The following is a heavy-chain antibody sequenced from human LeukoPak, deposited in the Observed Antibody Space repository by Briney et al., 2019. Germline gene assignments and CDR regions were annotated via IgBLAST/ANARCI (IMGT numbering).Heavy chain of an antibody. Sequence: SETLSLTCIVSGGSISSISSNNYHWGWIRQPPGKGLEWIGSIYYSGSTYYNPSLKSRVTISVDTSKNQFSLKLSSVTAADTAVYYCARVPGYCSGGSCYYFYFDYWGQGTLVTVSS. CDR2: IYYSGST. D-gene: IGHD2-15*01. CDR3: ARVPGYCSGGSCYYFYFDY. V-gene: IGHV4-39*07. CDR1: GGSISSISSNNYH. J-gene: IGHJ4*02.